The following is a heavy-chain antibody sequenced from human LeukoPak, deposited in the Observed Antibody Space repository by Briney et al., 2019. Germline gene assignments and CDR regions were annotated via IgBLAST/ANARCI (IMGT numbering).Heavy chain of an antibody. D-gene: IGHD4-11*01. CDR2: INPNSGGT. V-gene: IGHV1-2*02. CDR1: GYTFTGYY. CDR3: AREETTVTPFSISYYYMDV. Sequence: ASVKVSCKASGYTFTGYYMHWVRQAPGQGLEWMGWINPNSGGTNYAQKFQGRVTMTRDTSISTAYMELSRLRPDDTAVYYCAREETTVTPFSISYYYMDVWGKGTTVTVSS. J-gene: IGHJ6*03.